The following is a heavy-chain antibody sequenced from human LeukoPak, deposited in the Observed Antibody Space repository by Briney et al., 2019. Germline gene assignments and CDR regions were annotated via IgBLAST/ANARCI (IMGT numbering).Heavy chain of an antibody. CDR1: SGSISSGGYY. CDR2: IYYSGST. D-gene: IGHD5-12*01. J-gene: IGHJ4*02. V-gene: IGHV4-31*03. Sequence: SETLSLTCTVSSGSISSGGYYWSWTRQHPGKGLEWIGYIYYSGSTYYNPSLKSRVTISVDTSKNQFSLKLSSVTAADTAVYYCARSGYSSFDYWGQGTLVTVSS. CDR3: ARSGYSSFDY.